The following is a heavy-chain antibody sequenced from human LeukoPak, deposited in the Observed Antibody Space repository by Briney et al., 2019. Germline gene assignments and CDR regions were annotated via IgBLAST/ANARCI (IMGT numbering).Heavy chain of an antibody. CDR3: ARRSRNGLDAFDI. Sequence: GASVKVSCKASAYTFTGYYLRWVRQAPGQGPEWVGWIDPNNGDTDYAQEFQGRVSMTRVRSISTAYMELSRLTSDDTAVYYCARRSRNGLDAFDIWGQGTMVTVSS. CDR2: IDPNNGDT. D-gene: IGHD2-8*01. CDR1: AYTFTGYY. V-gene: IGHV1-2*02. J-gene: IGHJ3*02.